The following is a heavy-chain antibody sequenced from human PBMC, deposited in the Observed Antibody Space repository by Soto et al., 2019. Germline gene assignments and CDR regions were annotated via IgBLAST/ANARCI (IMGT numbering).Heavy chain of an antibody. CDR1: GFTFTNYA. J-gene: IGHJ4*02. Sequence: EVQLLESGGGLVQPGGSLRLSCAASGFTFTNYAMNWVRHSPGKVLEWVASVIGTGIDTYHAASVKGRFTISRDNSRNTMYLEMNRLRAEDTAMYHCAKATRRQCIGAHCYAFDFWGQGILVTVS. CDR3: AKATRRQCIGAHCYAFDF. CDR2: VIGTGIDT. V-gene: IGHV3-23*01. D-gene: IGHD2-15*01.